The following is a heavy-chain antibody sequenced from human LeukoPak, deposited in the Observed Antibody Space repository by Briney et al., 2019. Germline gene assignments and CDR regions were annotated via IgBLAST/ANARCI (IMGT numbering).Heavy chain of an antibody. CDR2: IIPILGIA. J-gene: IGHJ6*02. Sequence: SVKVSCKASGYTFTAYSMHWVRQAPGQGLEWMGWIIPILGIANYAQKFQGRVTITADKSTSTAYMELSSLRSEDTAVYYCARGGYVWGSYRPRTYSYGMDVWGQGTTVTVSS. CDR3: ARGGYVWGSYRPRTYSYGMDV. D-gene: IGHD3-16*02. V-gene: IGHV1-69*10. CDR1: GYTFTAYS.